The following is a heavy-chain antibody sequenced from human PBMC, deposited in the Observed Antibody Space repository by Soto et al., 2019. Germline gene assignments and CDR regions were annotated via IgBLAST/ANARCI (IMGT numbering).Heavy chain of an antibody. J-gene: IGHJ5*02. V-gene: IGHV1-3*04. CDR1: GITYTTYA. CDR2: INTGNGNT. D-gene: IGHD5-12*01. CDR3: ARAISGYVS. Sequence: QVQRVQSGAEVKKPGASVKVACKASGITYTTYAIHWVRQAPGQGLEWMGWINTGNGNTRYSQRFQGRVTLTTDTSASTAYMDVSSLTSEDTAVYYCARAISGYVSWGQGTLITVSS.